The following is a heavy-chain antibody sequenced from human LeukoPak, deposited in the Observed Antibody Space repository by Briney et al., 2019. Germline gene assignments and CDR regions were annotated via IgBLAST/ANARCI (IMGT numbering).Heavy chain of an antibody. J-gene: IGHJ4*02. Sequence: GGSLRLSCAASGFIFSSYGMHWVRQAPGKGLEWVSSISSSSSDIYYADSMKGRFTISRDNSKNSLNLQMNSLRAEDTAVYYCARGGYYDSRSGFDYWGQGTLVTVSS. CDR3: ARGGYYDSRSGFDY. V-gene: IGHV3-21*01. CDR2: ISSSSSDI. CDR1: GFIFSSYG. D-gene: IGHD3-22*01.